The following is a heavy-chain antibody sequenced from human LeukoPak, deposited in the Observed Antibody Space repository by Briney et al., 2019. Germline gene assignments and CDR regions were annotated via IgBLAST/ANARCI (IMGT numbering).Heavy chain of an antibody. CDR3: ARHAYYDSSGYYYGLGGYFDY. V-gene: IGHV4-39*01. CDR1: GGSISSSSYY. Sequence: SETLSLTCTVSGGSISSSSYYWGWIRQPPGKGLEWIGSIYYSGSTYYNPSLKSRVTISVDTSKNQFSLKLSSVTAADTAVYYCARHAYYDSSGYYYGLGGYFDYWGQGTLVTVSS. J-gene: IGHJ4*02. CDR2: IYYSGST. D-gene: IGHD3-22*01.